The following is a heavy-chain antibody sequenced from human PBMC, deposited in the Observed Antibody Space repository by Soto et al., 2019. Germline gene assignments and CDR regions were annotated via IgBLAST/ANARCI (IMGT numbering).Heavy chain of an antibody. Sequence: GASVKVSCKASGYTFTSYAMHWVRQAPGQRLEWMGWINADNGNTKYAQKLQGRVTITTDTSTSTAYMELRSLISDDTAVYYCARTTAYETSGYYYHTYWGQGTQVTVS. J-gene: IGHJ4*02. V-gene: IGHV1-18*01. CDR1: GYTFTSYA. CDR2: INADNGNT. CDR3: ARTTAYETSGYYYHTY. D-gene: IGHD3-22*01.